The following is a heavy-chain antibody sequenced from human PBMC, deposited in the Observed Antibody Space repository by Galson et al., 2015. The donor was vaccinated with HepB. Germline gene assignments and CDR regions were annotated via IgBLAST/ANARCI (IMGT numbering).Heavy chain of an antibody. Sequence: SLRLSCAATGFTFSSYAMSWVRQAPGKGLEWVSAISGSGGSTYYADSVKGRFTISRDNSKNTLYLQMNSLRAEDTAVYYCAKVTRRTIFGVIIPDFDYWGQGTLVTVSS. D-gene: IGHD3-3*01. CDR1: GFTFSSYA. CDR2: ISGSGGST. J-gene: IGHJ4*02. CDR3: AKVTRRTIFGVIIPDFDY. V-gene: IGHV3-23*01.